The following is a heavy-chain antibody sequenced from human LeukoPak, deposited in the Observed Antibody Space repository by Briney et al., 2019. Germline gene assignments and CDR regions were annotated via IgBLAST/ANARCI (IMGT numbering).Heavy chain of an antibody. D-gene: IGHD3-22*01. J-gene: IGHJ5*02. V-gene: IGHV3-13*01. CDR1: GFTVSNSD. CDR2: ISPAGDT. CDR3: ARGYFELDP. Sequence: GGSLRLSCAASGFTVSNSDMQWVRQVTGKGLEWVSTISPAGDTYYPGSVKGRFTVSRDDAKNSLYLETNSLTVGDTAVYYCARGYFELDPWGQGTLVTVSS.